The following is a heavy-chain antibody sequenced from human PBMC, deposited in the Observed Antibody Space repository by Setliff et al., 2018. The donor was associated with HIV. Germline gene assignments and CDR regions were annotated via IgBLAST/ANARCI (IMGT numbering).Heavy chain of an antibody. D-gene: IGHD1-1*01. CDR2: ITTDSSYI. CDR3: ARDLNWAFDY. J-gene: IGHJ4*02. CDR1: GFTLSTYS. Sequence: GGSLRLSCVASGFTLSTYSMNWVRQAPGKGLEWVSSITTDSSYIFDADSVKGRFTISGDNAKNTLYLQMNSLTSEDTAVYYCARDLNWAFDYWGQGILVTVSS. V-gene: IGHV3-21*01.